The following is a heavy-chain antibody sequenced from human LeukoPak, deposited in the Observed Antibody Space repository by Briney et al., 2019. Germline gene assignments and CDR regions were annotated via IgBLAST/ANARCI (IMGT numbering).Heavy chain of an antibody. V-gene: IGHV3-7*01. D-gene: IGHD1-26*01. CDR2: IKQDGSQK. CDR3: ASSGSYRFDY. J-gene: IGHJ4*02. Sequence: GGSLRLSCAASGFTFSSYWMSWVRQAPGKGLEWVANIKQDGSQKYYVDSVKGRFTISRGNAKNSLYLQMNSLRDEDTAVYYCASSGSYRFDYWGQGTLVTVSS. CDR1: GFTFSSYW.